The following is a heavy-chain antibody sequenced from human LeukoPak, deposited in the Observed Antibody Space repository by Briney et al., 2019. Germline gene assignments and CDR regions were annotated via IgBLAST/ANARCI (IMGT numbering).Heavy chain of an antibody. CDR1: GFTFSSYA. J-gene: IGHJ6*03. D-gene: IGHD2-2*01. CDR2: ISYDGSNK. V-gene: IGHV3-30-3*02. CDR3: AKKWGGVVPAAIELNNYYYYYYMDV. Sequence: GGSLRLSCAASGFTFSSYAMHWVRQAPGKGLEWVAFISYDGSNKYYADSVKGRFTISRDNAKNSLYLQMNSLRAEDTAVYYCAKKWGGVVPAAIELNNYYYYYYMDVWGKGTTVTVSS.